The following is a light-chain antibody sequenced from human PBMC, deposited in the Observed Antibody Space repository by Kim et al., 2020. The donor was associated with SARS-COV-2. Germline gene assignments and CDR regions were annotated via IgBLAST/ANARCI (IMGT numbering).Light chain of an antibody. J-gene: IGKJ1*01. CDR2: AAS. CDR1: QTISSY. V-gene: IGKV1-39*01. Sequence: DIQMTQSPSSLSASVGDRVTITCRASQTISSYLNWYQHKSGKAPKLLIYAASSLQSGVPSRFSGSGSGTDFTLIISSLQPEDFATYYCQQSYNTPRTFGQGTKVDIK. CDR3: QQSYNTPRT.